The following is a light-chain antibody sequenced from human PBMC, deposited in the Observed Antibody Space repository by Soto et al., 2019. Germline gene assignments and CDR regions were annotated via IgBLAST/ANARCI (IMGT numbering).Light chain of an antibody. J-gene: IGKJ2*01. CDR2: AAS. Sequence: DIQMTQSPSSLSASVGDRVNITCRASQSISNHLNWYQQKPGKAPKLLIYAASSLQSGVPSRFSGSGSGTDFTLTIRSLQTEDSATYYCQRTYTFGQGTSLEIK. CDR3: QRTYT. CDR1: QSISNH. V-gene: IGKV1-39*01.